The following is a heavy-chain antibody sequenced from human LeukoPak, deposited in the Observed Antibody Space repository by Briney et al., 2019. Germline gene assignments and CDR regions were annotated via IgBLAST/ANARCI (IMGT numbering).Heavy chain of an antibody. CDR1: GYTFTSYA. CDR2: INAGNGNT. CDR3: ARSEAAAGNFGYFDY. J-gene: IGHJ4*02. D-gene: IGHD6-13*01. V-gene: IGHV1-3*01. Sequence: GASVKVSCKASGYTFTSYAMHWVRQAPGQRLEWMGWINAGNGNTKYSQKFQGRVTITRDTSASTAYMELSSLRSEDTAVYYCARSEAAAGNFGYFDYWGQGTLVTVSS.